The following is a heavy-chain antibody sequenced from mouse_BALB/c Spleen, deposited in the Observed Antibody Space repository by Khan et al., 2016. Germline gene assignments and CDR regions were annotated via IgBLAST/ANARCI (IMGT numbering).Heavy chain of an antibody. CDR1: AYTFTSYW. J-gene: IGHJ4*01. CDR3: APMITDAMDY. V-gene: IGHV1-87*01. D-gene: IGHD2-4*01. CDR2: IYPGDGDT. Sequence: QVQLKESGAELARPGASVKLSCKASAYTFTSYWMQWVKQRPGQGLEWIGAIYPGDGDTRYTQKFKGKATLTADKSSSTAYMQLSSLASEDSAVYYCAPMITDAMDYWGQGTSVTVSS.